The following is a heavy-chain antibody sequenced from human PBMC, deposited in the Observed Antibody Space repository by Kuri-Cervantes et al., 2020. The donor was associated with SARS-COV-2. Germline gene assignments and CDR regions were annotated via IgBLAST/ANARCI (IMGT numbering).Heavy chain of an antibody. CDR2: IYYDGRT. J-gene: IGHJ4*02. CDR3: ARHDY. CDR1: GGSISSGGYY. V-gene: IGHV4-39*01. Sequence: GSLRLSCTVSGGSISSGGYYWGWIRQPPGKGLEFIGTIYYDGRTYYNTSLKSRVTMSVDTSKNQFSLKLSSVTAADTAVYYCARHDYWGQGTLVTVSS.